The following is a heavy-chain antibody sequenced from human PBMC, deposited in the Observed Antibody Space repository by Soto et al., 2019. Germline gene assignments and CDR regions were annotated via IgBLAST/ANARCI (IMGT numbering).Heavy chain of an antibody. D-gene: IGHD4-17*01. CDR3: ARSPEATVTAFDY. CDR2: IYYSGST. J-gene: IGHJ4*02. CDR1: GGSISSGGYY. Sequence: XVQLQESXXXXXXPSQTLSLTCTVSGGSISSGGYYWSWIRQHPGKGLEWIGYIYYSGSTYYNPSLKSRVTISVDTSKNQFSLKLSSVTAADTAVYYCARSPEATVTAFDYWGQGTLVTVSS. V-gene: IGHV4-31*03.